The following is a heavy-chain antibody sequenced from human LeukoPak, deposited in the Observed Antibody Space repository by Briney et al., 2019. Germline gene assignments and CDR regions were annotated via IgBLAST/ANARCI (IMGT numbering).Heavy chain of an antibody. CDR2: IYPGDSDT. Sequence: GESLKISCKGSGYSFTSYWIGWVRQMPGKGLEWMGIIYPGDSDTRYSPSFQAQVTISADKSISTAYLQWSSLKASDTAMYYGARGGWELPEGYYFDYWGQGTLVTVSS. D-gene: IGHD1-26*01. CDR1: GYSFTSYW. CDR3: ARGGWELPEGYYFDY. V-gene: IGHV5-51*01. J-gene: IGHJ4*02.